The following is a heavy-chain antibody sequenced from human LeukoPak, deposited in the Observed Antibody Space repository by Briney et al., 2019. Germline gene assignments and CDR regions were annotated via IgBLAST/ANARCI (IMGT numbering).Heavy chain of an antibody. CDR1: GYTFTDYY. J-gene: IGHJ4*02. V-gene: IGHV1-3*01. D-gene: IGHD1-1*01. Sequence: ASVKVSCKASGYTFTDYYIHWVRQAPGQRLEWMGWINAGNGNTKYSQKFQGRVTITRDTSASTAYMELSSLRSEDTAVYYCARSTTGTPEGEWGQGTLVTVSS. CDR3: ARSTTGTPEGE. CDR2: INAGNGNT.